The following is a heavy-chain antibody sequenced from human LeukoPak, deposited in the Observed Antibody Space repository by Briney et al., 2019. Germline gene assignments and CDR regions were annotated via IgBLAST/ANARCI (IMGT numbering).Heavy chain of an antibody. Sequence: SVKVSCKASGGTFSSYAISWVRQAPGQGLEWMGGIIPIFGTANYAQKFQGRVTITADESTSTAYMELSSLRSEDTAVYYCAGVTTVVTPYPTWHYGMDVWGQGTTVTVSS. CDR3: AGVTTVVTPYPTWHYGMDV. V-gene: IGHV1-69*13. J-gene: IGHJ6*02. CDR2: IIPIFGTA. D-gene: IGHD4-23*01. CDR1: GGTFSSYA.